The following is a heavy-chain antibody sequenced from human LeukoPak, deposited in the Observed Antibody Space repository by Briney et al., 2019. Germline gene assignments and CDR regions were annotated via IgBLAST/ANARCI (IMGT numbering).Heavy chain of an antibody. V-gene: IGHV4-59*08. CDR2: IYYSGRT. Sequence: SETLSLTCTVSGDSISNYYWSWIPQPPGKGLEWIGNIYYSGRTNYNPSLKSRVTISVDTSKNQFSLKLSSVTAADTAVYYCARQGVEYYYDSSGCDYWGQGTLVTVSS. CDR3: ARQGVEYYYDSSGCDY. D-gene: IGHD3-22*01. J-gene: IGHJ4*02. CDR1: GDSISNYY.